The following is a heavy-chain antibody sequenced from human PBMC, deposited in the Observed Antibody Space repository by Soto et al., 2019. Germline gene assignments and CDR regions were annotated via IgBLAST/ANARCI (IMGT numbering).Heavy chain of an antibody. CDR3: ARDLASDTTTHFDY. V-gene: IGHV1-3*01. J-gene: IGHJ4*02. CDR1: GYSFSSYP. Sequence: QVQLMQSGVEVREPGASVTVSCKTSGYSFSSYPIHWVRQAPGQRLEWMGWLDAARGVTRFSEAVQGRLTFSRDTSASTAYMALSSLRSEDTAVYYCARDLASDTTTHFDYWGQGPLVAVSS. CDR2: LDAARGVT. D-gene: IGHD1-26*01.